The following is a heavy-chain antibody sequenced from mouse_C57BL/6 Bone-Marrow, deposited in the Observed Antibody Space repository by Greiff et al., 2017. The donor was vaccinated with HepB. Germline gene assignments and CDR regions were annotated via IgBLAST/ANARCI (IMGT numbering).Heavy chain of an antibody. Sequence: EVQVVESGGGLVQPGGSMKLSCVASGFTFSNYWMNWVRQSPEKGLEWVAQIRLKSDNYATHYAESVKGRFTISRDDSKSSVYLQMNNLRAEDTGIYYCIKTGTFDYWGQGTTLTVSS. D-gene: IGHD4-1*01. V-gene: IGHV6-3*01. CDR1: GFTFSNYW. CDR2: IRLKSDNYAT. CDR3: IKTGTFDY. J-gene: IGHJ2*01.